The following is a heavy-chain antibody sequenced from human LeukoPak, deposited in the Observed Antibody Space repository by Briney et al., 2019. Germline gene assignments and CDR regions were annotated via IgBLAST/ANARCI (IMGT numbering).Heavy chain of an antibody. CDR1: GDSVSRNSAA. CDR2: IYYRSKWYN. V-gene: IGHV6-1*01. D-gene: IGHD6-13*01. CDR3: ARFSAAGSWYYFDY. Sequence: SQTLSLTCAISGDSVSRNSAAWNWIRQYPSRGLEWVGRIYYRSKWYNDYAVSVKSRITINPDTSKNQFSLQLNSVTPEDTAFYYFARFSAAGSWYYFDYWGQGTLVTVSS. J-gene: IGHJ4*02.